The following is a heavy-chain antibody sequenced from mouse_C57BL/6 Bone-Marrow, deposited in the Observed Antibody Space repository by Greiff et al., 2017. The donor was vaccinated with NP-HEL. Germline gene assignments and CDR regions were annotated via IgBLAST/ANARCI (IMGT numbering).Heavy chain of an antibody. Sequence: VQLQQSGTVLARPGASVKMSCKTSGYTFTSYWMHWVKQRPGQGLEWIGAIYPGNSDTSYNQKFKGKAKLTAVTSASTAYRELSSLTNEDSAVYYCTRASYYGSSSWFAYWGQGTLVTVSA. CDR1: GYTFTSYW. J-gene: IGHJ3*01. CDR2: IYPGNSDT. V-gene: IGHV1-5*01. CDR3: TRASYYGSSSWFAY. D-gene: IGHD1-1*01.